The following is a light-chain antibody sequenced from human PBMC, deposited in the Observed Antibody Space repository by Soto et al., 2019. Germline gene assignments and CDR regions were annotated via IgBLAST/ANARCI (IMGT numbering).Light chain of an antibody. Sequence: QSVLTQPASVSGSPGQSITISCTGTSSDVGSYNLVSWYQHHPGKAPKLLIYEVSKRPSGVSNRFSASKSGNTASLTISGLQAEDEADYYCCSYAYSKYPYVFGTRTEVTVL. V-gene: IGLV2-23*02. CDR1: SSDVGSYNL. CDR2: EVS. J-gene: IGLJ1*01. CDR3: CSYAYSKYPYV.